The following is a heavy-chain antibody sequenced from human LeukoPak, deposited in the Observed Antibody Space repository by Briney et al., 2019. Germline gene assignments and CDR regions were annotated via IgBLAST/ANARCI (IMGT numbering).Heavy chain of an antibody. D-gene: IGHD2-21*01. V-gene: IGHV3-15*01. CDR3: TTDGLIAH. CDR1: GFTFSIAY. J-gene: IGHJ4*02. CDR2: IKTKTDGGTT. Sequence: GGSLRLSCAASGFTFSIAYMSWVRQAPGKGLEWVGRIKTKTDGGTTDYAEPVKGRFTISRDDSETTLYMQMNSLKTEDTAVYYCTTDGLIAHWGQGTLVTVSS.